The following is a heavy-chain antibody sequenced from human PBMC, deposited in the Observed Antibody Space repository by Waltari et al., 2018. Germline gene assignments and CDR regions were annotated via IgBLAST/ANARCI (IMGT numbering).Heavy chain of an antibody. D-gene: IGHD3-3*01. CDR3: ARDLFLPSWSGFIDGFDI. V-gene: IGHV4-4*07. Sequence: QVQLQESGPGLVKPSETLSLTCSVSGGSINTFLWNWIRQPAGKGLEWIGRVSASAKTNYNPPPKSRVTMSVDTSKNQFTLKLSSVTAADTAVYYCARDLFLPSWSGFIDGFDIWGRGTVVTVSS. CDR2: VSASAKT. J-gene: IGHJ3*02. CDR1: GGSINTFL.